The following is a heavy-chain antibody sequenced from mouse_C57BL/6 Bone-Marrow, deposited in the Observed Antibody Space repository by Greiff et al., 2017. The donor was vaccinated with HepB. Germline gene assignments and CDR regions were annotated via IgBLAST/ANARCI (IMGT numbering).Heavy chain of an antibody. V-gene: IGHV14-4*01. Sequence: VQLKESGAELVRPGASVKLSCTASGFNIKDDYMHWVKQRPEQGLEWIGWIDPENGDTEYASKFQGKATITADTSSNTAYLQLSSLTSEDTAVYYCTTEGYPLAYWGQGTLVTVSA. J-gene: IGHJ3*01. CDR1: GFNIKDDY. CDR3: TTEGYPLAY. CDR2: IDPENGDT.